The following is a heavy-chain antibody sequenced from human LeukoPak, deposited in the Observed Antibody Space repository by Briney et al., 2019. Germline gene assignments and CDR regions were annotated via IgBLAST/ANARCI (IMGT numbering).Heavy chain of an antibody. CDR3: ARLSSYGSANWFDP. V-gene: IGHV1-2*02. CDR2: INPNSGGT. CDR1: GYTFTGYY. Sequence: ASVKVSCKASGYTFTGYYMHLVRQAPGQGLEWMGWINPNSGGTNYAQKFQGRVTMTRDTSISTAYMELSRLRSDDTAVYYCARLSSYGSANWFDPWGQGTLVTVSS. J-gene: IGHJ5*02. D-gene: IGHD3-10*01.